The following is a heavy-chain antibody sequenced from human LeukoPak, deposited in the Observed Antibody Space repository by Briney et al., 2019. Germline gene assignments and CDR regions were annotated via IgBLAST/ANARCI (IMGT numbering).Heavy chain of an antibody. Sequence: GGSLRLSCAASGFTFSSYGMHWVRQAPGKGLERVAVISYDGSNKYYADSVKGRFTISRDNPKNTLYLQMNSLRAEDTAVYYCAKHRGYSYGSLGMDVWGQGTTVTVSS. CDR3: AKHRGYSYGSLGMDV. D-gene: IGHD5-18*01. V-gene: IGHV3-30*18. CDR2: ISYDGSNK. J-gene: IGHJ6*02. CDR1: GFTFSSYG.